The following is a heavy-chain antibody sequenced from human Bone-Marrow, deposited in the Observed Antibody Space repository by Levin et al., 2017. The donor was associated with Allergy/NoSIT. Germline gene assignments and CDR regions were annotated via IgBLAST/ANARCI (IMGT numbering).Heavy chain of an antibody. Sequence: PGGSLRLSCAASGFTFSSYWMHWVRQAPGKGLEWVSRIHIDGSNTNYADSVKGRFTISRDSAKSTLYLQMSSLRAEDTAVYYCARGLFVTSYYSIGAWGQGTLVTVSS. D-gene: IGHD3-9*01. J-gene: IGHJ5*02. CDR2: IHIDGSNT. CDR3: ARGLFVTSYYSIGA. V-gene: IGHV3-74*01. CDR1: GFTFSSYW.